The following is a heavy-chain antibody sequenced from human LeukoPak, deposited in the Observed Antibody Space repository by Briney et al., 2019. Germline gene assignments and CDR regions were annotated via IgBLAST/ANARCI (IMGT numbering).Heavy chain of an antibody. D-gene: IGHD2-2*01. Sequence: GGSLRLSCAASGFTFSSNAMSWVRQAPGKGLEWVSAISGSGGSTYYADSVKGRFTISRGNSKNTLYLQMNSLRAEDTAVYYCATGYCSSTSCPNWFYPWGQGTLVTVSS. CDR2: ISGSGGST. V-gene: IGHV3-23*01. CDR3: ATGYCSSTSCPNWFYP. CDR1: GFTFSSNA. J-gene: IGHJ5*02.